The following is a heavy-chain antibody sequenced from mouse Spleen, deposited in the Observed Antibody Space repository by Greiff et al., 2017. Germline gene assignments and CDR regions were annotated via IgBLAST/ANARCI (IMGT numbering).Heavy chain of an antibody. CDR1: GYTFTDYE. V-gene: IGHV1-15*01. J-gene: IGHJ2*01. Sequence: LVESGAELVRPGASVTLSCKASGYTFTDYEMHWVKQTPVHGLEWIGAIDPETGGTAYNQKFKGKAILTADKSSSTAYMELRSLTSEDSAVYYCTGYYFDYWGQGTTLTVSS. CDR3: TGYYFDY. CDR2: IDPETGGT.